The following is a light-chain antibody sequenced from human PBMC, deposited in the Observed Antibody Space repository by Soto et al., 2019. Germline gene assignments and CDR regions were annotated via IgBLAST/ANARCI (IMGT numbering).Light chain of an antibody. CDR3: SSYTSTSSYV. CDR2: EVS. J-gene: IGLJ1*01. Sequence: QSVLTQPASGSGSPGQSITVSCTGTSSDVGGYNSVSWYQQHPGKPPKLIIYEVSNRPSGVSDRFSGSKSGNTASLTISGLQAEDEADYYCSSYTSTSSYVFATGTKVT. CDR1: SSDVGGYNS. V-gene: IGLV2-14*03.